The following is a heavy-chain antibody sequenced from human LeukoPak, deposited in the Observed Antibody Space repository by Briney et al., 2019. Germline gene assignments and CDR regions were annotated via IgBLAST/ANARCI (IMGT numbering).Heavy chain of an antibody. CDR2: IYDSGST. J-gene: IGHJ4*02. CDR3: ARISSSGYIYYFDY. D-gene: IGHD3-22*01. V-gene: IGHV4-59*12. Sequence: SETLSLTCTVSGGSISSYYWSWIRQPPGKGLEWIGYIYDSGSTNYNPSLKSRVTISVDTSKNQFSLKLSSVTAADTAVYYCARISSSGYIYYFDYWGQGTLVTVSS. CDR1: GGSISSYY.